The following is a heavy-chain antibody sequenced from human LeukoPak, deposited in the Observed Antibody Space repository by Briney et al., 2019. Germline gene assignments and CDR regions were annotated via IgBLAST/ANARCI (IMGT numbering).Heavy chain of an antibody. CDR2: MNPNSGAT. CDR1: GYTFSGYY. Sequence: ASVKVSCKASGYTFSGYYIHWVRQAPGQGLEWMGWMNPNSGATNNAQKFQGRVTLSRDTSISTAYMELRKLRSDDTAVYYCARSGITTIPNFDYWGQGTLVTVS. V-gene: IGHV1-2*02. CDR3: ARSGITTIPNFDY. J-gene: IGHJ4*02. D-gene: IGHD1/OR15-1a*01.